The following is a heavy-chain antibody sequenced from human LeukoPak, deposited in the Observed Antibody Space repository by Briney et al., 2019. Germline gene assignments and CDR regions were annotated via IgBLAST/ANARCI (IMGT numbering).Heavy chain of an antibody. J-gene: IGHJ3*02. Sequence: GGPLRLSCAASGFTFSTYAMSWVGQAPGKAREWVSSLTSSGGSTDYADSVKGRFTMSRDNSKNTMTLQTNSLRAEDTAVYYCAKGGPTVLDAFDMWGQGTMVTVSS. CDR3: AKGGPTVLDAFDM. V-gene: IGHV3-23*01. CDR2: LTSSGGST. CDR1: GFTFSTYA. D-gene: IGHD4-17*01.